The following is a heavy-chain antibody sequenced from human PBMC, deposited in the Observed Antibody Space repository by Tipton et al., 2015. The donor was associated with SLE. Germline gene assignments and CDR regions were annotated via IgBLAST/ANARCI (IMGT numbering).Heavy chain of an antibody. CDR2: ISSSSSYT. CDR1: GFTFSDYY. Sequence: SLRLSCAASGFTFSDYYMSWIRQAPGKGLEWVSYISSSSSYTYYTDSVRGRFTISRDTSKSTVYLQMNSLRAEDTAVYYCARVGPTTVTTPRWFDPWGQGTLVTVSS. V-gene: IGHV3-11*06. J-gene: IGHJ5*02. D-gene: IGHD4-17*01. CDR3: ARVGPTTVTTPRWFDP.